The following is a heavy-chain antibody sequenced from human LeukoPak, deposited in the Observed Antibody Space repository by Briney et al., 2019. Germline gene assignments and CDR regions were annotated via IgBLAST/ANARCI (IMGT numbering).Heavy chain of an antibody. Sequence: SVKVSCKASGGTFSSYAINWVRQAPGQGLEWMGGIIPIFGTANYAQKFQDRVTITADESTSTAYMELSSLRSEDTAVYYCARRYCTNGVCYYYWGQGTLVTVSS. CDR1: GGTFSSYA. D-gene: IGHD2-8*01. CDR3: ARRYCTNGVCYYY. CDR2: IIPIFGTA. V-gene: IGHV1-69*01. J-gene: IGHJ4*02.